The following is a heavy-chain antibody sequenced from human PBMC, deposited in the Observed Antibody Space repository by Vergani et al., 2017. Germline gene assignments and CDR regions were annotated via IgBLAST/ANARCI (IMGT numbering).Heavy chain of an antibody. J-gene: IGHJ4*02. CDR1: GGSFGSYG. Sequence: QVQLVQSGAEVNRPGASVKVSCKSSGGSFGSYGITWVRQAPGQGLEWVGGIIPMLGTVNYAQRFEDRVTITADESTTTAYMELGRLRSEDTAVYYCARNSRDYGDYYVDSWGQGTLVTVSS. CDR3: ARNSRDYGDYYVDS. V-gene: IGHV1-69*01. D-gene: IGHD4-17*01. CDR2: IIPMLGTV.